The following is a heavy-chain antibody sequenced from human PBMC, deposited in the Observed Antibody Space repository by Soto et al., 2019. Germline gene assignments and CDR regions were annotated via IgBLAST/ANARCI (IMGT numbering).Heavy chain of an antibody. CDR2: IWYDGSNK. V-gene: IGHV3-33*01. CDR1: GFTFSSYG. D-gene: IGHD1-26*01. CDR3: ASLGGVNYFDY. Sequence: GGSLRLSCAASGFTFSSYGMHWVRQAPGKGLEWVAVIWYDGSNKYYADSVKGRFTISRDNSKNTLYLQMNSLRAEDTAVYYCASLGGVNYFDYWGQGTLVTVSS. J-gene: IGHJ4*02.